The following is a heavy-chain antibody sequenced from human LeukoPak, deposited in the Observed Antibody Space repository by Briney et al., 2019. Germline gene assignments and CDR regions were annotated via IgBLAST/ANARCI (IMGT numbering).Heavy chain of an antibody. CDR2: ISYDGSNK. J-gene: IGHJ4*02. Sequence: GGSLRLSCAASGFTFSNYGMHWVRQAPGKGLEWVAVISYDGSNKYYADSVKGRFTISRDESKNTLYLQMDSLRAEDTAVYYCARDRAWNYFDYWGQGTLVTVSS. CDR3: ARDRAWNYFDY. V-gene: IGHV3-30*03. CDR1: GFTFSNYG. D-gene: IGHD3-3*01.